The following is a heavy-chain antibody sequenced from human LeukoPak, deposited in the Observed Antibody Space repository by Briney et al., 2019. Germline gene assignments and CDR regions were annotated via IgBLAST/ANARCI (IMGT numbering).Heavy chain of an antibody. Sequence: SETLSLTCTVSGASIDGHYWSWIRLPPGKGLEWIGFVYYSGSISYNPSLKSRVTISADTSNNQFSLTPDSVTAADTAVYYCARLSRVAVAGSYGYHSMDVWGRGTTVTVSS. CDR3: ARLSRVAVAGSYGYHSMDV. D-gene: IGHD6-19*01. J-gene: IGHJ6*02. CDR2: VYYSGSI. V-gene: IGHV4-59*11. CDR1: GASIDGHY.